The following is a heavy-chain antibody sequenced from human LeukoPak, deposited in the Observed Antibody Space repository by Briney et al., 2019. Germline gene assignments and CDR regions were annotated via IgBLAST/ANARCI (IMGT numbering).Heavy chain of an antibody. CDR3: AKDMTAHIVVAVFDY. J-gene: IGHJ4*02. CDR1: GFSFSDHY. V-gene: IGHV3-74*01. D-gene: IGHD6-19*01. Sequence: GGSLRLSCAASGFSFSDHYIHWVRQAPGKGLVWVSRINGVGSDRIYADSVKGRFTISRDNAKNSLYLQMNSLRAEDTALYYCAKDMTAHIVVAVFDYRGQGTLVTVSS. CDR2: INGVGSDR.